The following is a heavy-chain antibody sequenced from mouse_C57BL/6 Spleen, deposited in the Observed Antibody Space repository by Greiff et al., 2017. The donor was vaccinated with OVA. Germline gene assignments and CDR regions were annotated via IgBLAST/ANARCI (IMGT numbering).Heavy chain of an antibody. CDR1: GFSLTSYG. Sequence: VQLQQSGPGLVQPSQSLSITCTVSGFSLTSYGVHWVRQSPGKGLEWLGVIWSGGSTDYNAAFISRLSISKDNAKSQVFFKMNSLQADDTAIYYCARIVTPWYFDVWGTGTTVTVSS. J-gene: IGHJ1*03. D-gene: IGHD2-5*01. CDR3: ARIVTPWYFDV. V-gene: IGHV2-2*01. CDR2: IWSGGST.